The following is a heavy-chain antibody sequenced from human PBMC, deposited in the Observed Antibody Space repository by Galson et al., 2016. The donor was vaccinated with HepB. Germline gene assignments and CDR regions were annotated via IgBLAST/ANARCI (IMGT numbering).Heavy chain of an antibody. CDR3: AKEVGTVHPSNWFDP. CDR2: IDSDGITT. J-gene: IGHJ5*02. Sequence: SLRLSCAASGFTFSSYWMYWVRQAPGKGLVWVSRIDSDGITTAYADSVKGRFTIFRDNSKDTLYLQMNSLRAEDTAVYYCAKEVGTVHPSNWFDPWGQGTLVTVSS. D-gene: IGHD1-26*01. CDR1: GFTFSSYW. V-gene: IGHV3-74*01.